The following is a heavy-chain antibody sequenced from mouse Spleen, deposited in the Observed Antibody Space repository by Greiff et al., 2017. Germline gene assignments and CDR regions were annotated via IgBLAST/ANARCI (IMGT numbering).Heavy chain of an antibody. D-gene: IGHD3-2*02. V-gene: IGHV5-4*01. CDR2: ISDGGSYT. CDR1: GFTFSSYA. Sequence: EVQLQESGGGLVKPGGSLKLSCAASGFTFSSYAMSWVRQTPEKRLEWVATISDGGSYTYYPDNVKGRFTISRDNAKNNLYLQMSHLKSEDTAMYYCARDRGQLRLRTFFDYWGQGTTLTVSS. J-gene: IGHJ2*01. CDR3: ARDRGQLRLRTFFDY.